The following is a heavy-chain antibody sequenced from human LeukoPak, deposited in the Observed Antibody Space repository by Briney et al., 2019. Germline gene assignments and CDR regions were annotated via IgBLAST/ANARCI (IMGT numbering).Heavy chain of an antibody. V-gene: IGHV4-59*11. CDR2: IYYSGST. Sequence: SETLPLTCTVSGGSISSHYWSWIRQPPGKGLEWIGYIYYSGSTNYNPSLKSRVTISVDTSKNQFSLKLSSVTAADTAVYYCARGVVVPAAIAAGYYYYMDVWGKGTTVTVSS. CDR1: GGSISSHY. CDR3: ARGVVVPAAIAAGYYYYMDV. D-gene: IGHD2-2*02. J-gene: IGHJ6*03.